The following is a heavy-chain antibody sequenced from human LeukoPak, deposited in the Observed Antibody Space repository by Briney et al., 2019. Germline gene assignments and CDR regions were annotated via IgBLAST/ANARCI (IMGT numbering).Heavy chain of an antibody. CDR2: TCSNGGST. CDR1: GFTFSSYA. J-gene: IGHJ4*02. D-gene: IGHD6-19*01. CDR3: VKDLGQQWLVSYFDY. Sequence: PGGSLRLSCSASGFTFSSYAMHWVRQAPGKGLEYVSATCSNGGSTYYADSVRGRFTISRDNSKNTLYLKMSSLRAEDTAVYYCVKDLGQQWLVSYFDYWGQGTLVTVSS. V-gene: IGHV3-64D*06.